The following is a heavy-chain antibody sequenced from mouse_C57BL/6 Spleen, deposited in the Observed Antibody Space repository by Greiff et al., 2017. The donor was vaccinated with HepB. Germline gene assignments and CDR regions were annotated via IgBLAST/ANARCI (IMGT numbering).Heavy chain of an antibody. Sequence: EVQLQQSVAELVRPGASVKLSCTASGFNIKNTYMHWVKQRPEQGLEWIGRIDPANGNTKYAPKFQGKATITADTSSNTAYLQLSSLTSEDTAIYYCARGVTTVVATRYYAMDYWGQGTSVTVSS. CDR1: GFNIKNTY. CDR2: IDPANGNT. V-gene: IGHV14-3*01. CDR3: ARGVTTVVATRYYAMDY. D-gene: IGHD1-1*01. J-gene: IGHJ4*01.